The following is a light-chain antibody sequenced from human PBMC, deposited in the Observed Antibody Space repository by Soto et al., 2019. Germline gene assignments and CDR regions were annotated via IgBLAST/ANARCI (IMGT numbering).Light chain of an antibody. Sequence: QSVLTQPRSVSGSPGQSGTISCTGTSSDVGGYSYVSWFQQHPGKAPKLMIYDVSKRPSGVPDRFSGSKSGNTASLTISGLQAEDEADYYCCSFAGSSTLYVFGTGTKVTVL. CDR2: DVS. CDR1: SSDVGGYSY. J-gene: IGLJ1*01. CDR3: CSFAGSSTLYV. V-gene: IGLV2-11*01.